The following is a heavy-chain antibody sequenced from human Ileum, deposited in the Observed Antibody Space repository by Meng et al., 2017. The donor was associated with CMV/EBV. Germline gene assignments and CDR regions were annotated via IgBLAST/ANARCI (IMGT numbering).Heavy chain of an antibody. CDR1: GGSFSGYY. V-gene: IGHV4-34*01. D-gene: IGHD4-17*01. J-gene: IGHJ1*01. Sequence: QVQRQQWAAGLLKPSETLALTCAVYGGSFSGYYWNWIRQPPGRGLEWIGEINHSGSTNYNPSLKSRVTISVDTSKNQFSLKLSSVTAADTAVYYCATRRTPYGDYEYFQHWGQGTLVTVSS. CDR2: INHSGST. CDR3: ATRRTPYGDYEYFQH.